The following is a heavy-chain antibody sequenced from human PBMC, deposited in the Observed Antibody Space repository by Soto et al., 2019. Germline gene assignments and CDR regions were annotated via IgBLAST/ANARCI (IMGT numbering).Heavy chain of an antibody. D-gene: IGHD3-22*01. J-gene: IGHJ6*02. CDR2: IIPFFKAT. CDR3: ARDVPVNYYDSTFYYYAMDV. V-gene: IGHV1-69*01. Sequence: QVQLVQSGAEVKKPGSSVKVSCKASGGTFSSQAISWVRQAPGQGLEWMGGIIPFFKATNCAQKFQGRVTITADDSTSTAYMDLSSLRSEGTSVYYCARDVPVNYYDSTFYYYAMDVWGQGTTVTVSS. CDR1: GGTFSSQA.